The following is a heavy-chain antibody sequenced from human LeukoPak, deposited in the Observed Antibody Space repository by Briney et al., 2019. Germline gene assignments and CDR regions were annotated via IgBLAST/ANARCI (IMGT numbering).Heavy chain of an antibody. D-gene: IGHD3-10*01. V-gene: IGHV3-21*04. CDR2: ISSSSSYI. Sequence: GGSLRLSCAASGFTFSSYSMNWVRQAPGKGLEWVSSISSSSSYIYYADSVKGRFTISRDNSKNTVYLQMNSLRVEDTAVYYCAKVVYYGSGSPFDYWGQGTLVTVSS. J-gene: IGHJ4*02. CDR1: GFTFSSYS. CDR3: AKVVYYGSGSPFDY.